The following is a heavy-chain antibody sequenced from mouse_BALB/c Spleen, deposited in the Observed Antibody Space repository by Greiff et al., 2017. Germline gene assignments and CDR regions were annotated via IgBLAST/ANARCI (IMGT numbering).Heavy chain of an antibody. V-gene: IGHV1S56*01. CDR2: IYPGNVNT. Sequence: QVQLHQSGPELVKPGASVRISCKASGYTFTSYYIHWVKQRPGQGLEWIGWIYPGNVNTKYNEKFKGKATLTADKSSSTAYMQLSSLTSEDSAVYFCARAGGNYVAMDYWGQGTSVTVSS. D-gene: IGHD2-1*01. CDR3: ARAGGNYVAMDY. CDR1: GYTFTSYY. J-gene: IGHJ4*01.